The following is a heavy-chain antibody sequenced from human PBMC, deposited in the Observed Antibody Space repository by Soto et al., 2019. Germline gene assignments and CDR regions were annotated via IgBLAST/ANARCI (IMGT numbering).Heavy chain of an antibody. CDR1: GGSISSSNW. CDR2: IYHSGST. J-gene: IGHJ5*02. V-gene: IGHV4-4*02. D-gene: IGHD3-3*01. Sequence: QVQLQESGPGLVKPSGTLSLTCAVSGGSISSSNWWSWVRQPPGKGLEWIGEIYHSGSTNYNPSRILRGTVSVDKSQNQFPLKLSAGTAADTAVYYCARQPHLVSLFYNWFDPWGGGAQGAVTS. CDR3: ARQPHLVSLFYNWFDP.